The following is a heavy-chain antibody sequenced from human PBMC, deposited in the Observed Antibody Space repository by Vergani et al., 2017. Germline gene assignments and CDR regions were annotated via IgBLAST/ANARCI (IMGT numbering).Heavy chain of an antibody. J-gene: IGHJ4*02. CDR1: GFTFGDYA. Sequence: EVQLVESGGGLVQPGRSLRLSCTASGFTFGDYAMSWVRQAPGKGLEWVGFIRSKAYGGTTEYAASVKGRFTISRDDSKSIAYLQMNSLKTEDTAVYYCTREYYDFWSGXLDYWGQGTLVTVSS. V-gene: IGHV3-49*04. D-gene: IGHD3-3*01. CDR3: TREYYDFWSGXLDY. CDR2: IRSKAYGGTT.